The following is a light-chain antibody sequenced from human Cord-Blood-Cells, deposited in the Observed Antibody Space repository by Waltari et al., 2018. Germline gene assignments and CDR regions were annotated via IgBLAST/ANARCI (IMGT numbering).Light chain of an antibody. Sequence: QSVLTQPPSVSGAPGQRVTISCTGSRSNIGAGYQVHWYQQLPGTAPNLLIYGNSNRPSGVPDRFSGSKSGTSASLAITGLQAEDEADYYCQSYDSSLSGSVFGGGTKLTVL. J-gene: IGLJ3*02. CDR1: RSNIGAGYQ. V-gene: IGLV1-40*01. CDR3: QSYDSSLSGSV. CDR2: GNS.